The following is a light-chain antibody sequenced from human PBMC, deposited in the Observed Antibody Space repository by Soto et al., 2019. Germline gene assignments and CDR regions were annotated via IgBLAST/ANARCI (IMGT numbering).Light chain of an antibody. V-gene: IGLV1-40*01. Sequence: QSVLTQPPSVSGAPGQRVTISCTGSRSNLGAGHDVHWYQQLPGAAPKLLIYGNTKRPSGVPERFSGSKSGTSASLAITGLQPEDEADYYCQSSTRTVGVYVVFGGGTKLTVL. CDR3: QSSTRTVGVYVV. CDR1: RSNLGAGHD. J-gene: IGLJ2*01. CDR2: GNT.